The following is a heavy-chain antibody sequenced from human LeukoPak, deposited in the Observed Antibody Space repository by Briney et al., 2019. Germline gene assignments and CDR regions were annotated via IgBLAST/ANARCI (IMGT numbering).Heavy chain of an antibody. CDR3: ARYGRSSGWYEGFDY. Sequence: ASVKVSCKASGYTFTGHYMHWVRQAPGQGLEWMGWINPNSGGTNYAQKFQGRVTMTRDTSISTAYMELSRLRSDDTAVYYCARYGRSSGWYEGFDYWGQGTLVTVSS. V-gene: IGHV1-2*02. CDR1: GYTFTGHY. CDR2: INPNSGGT. J-gene: IGHJ4*02. D-gene: IGHD6-19*01.